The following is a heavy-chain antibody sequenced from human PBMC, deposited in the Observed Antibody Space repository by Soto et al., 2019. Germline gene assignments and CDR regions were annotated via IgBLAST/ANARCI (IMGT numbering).Heavy chain of an antibody. J-gene: IGHJ6*03. CDR1: GYTFTSYD. Sequence: QVQLVQSGAEVKKPGASVKVSCKASGYTFTSYDINWVRQATGQGLEWMGWMNPNSGNTGYAQKFQGRVTMTRNTSISTAYMELSSLRSEDTAMYYCARVYDFWSGYGYYYYYYMDVWGKGTTVTVSS. CDR2: MNPNSGNT. V-gene: IGHV1-8*01. D-gene: IGHD3-3*01. CDR3: ARVYDFWSGYGYYYYYYMDV.